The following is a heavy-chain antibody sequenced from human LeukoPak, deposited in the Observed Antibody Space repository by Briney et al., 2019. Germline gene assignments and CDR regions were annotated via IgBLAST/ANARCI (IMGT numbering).Heavy chain of an antibody. V-gene: IGHV4-30-4*01. CDR2: IYYSGST. J-gene: IGHJ4*02. CDR1: GGSISSGDYY. Sequence: SETLSLTCTVSGGSISSGDYYWSWIRQPPGKGLEWIGYIYYSGSTYYNPSLKSRLTISLDTSKNQFSLKLSSVTVADTAVYYCARELYDYVWGSYIDYWGQGTLVTVSS. CDR3: ARELYDYVWGSYIDY. D-gene: IGHD3-16*01.